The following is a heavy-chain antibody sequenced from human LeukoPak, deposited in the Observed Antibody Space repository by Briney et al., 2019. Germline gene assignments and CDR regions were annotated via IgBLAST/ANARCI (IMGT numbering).Heavy chain of an antibody. CDR3: ARRGTMIVVVGHYYFDY. Sequence: GGSPRLSCAASGFTFSSYWMSWVRQAPGKGLEWVANIKQDGSEKYYVDSVKGRFTISRDNAKNSLYLQMNSLRAEDTAVYYCARRGTMIVVVGHYYFDYWGQGTLVTVSS. V-gene: IGHV3-7*01. CDR1: GFTFSSYW. D-gene: IGHD3-22*01. CDR2: IKQDGSEK. J-gene: IGHJ4*02.